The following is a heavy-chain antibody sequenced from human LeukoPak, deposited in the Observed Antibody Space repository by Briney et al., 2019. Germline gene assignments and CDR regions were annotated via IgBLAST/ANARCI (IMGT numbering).Heavy chain of an antibody. J-gene: IGHJ5*02. CDR2: IYHSGST. V-gene: IGHV4-30-2*01. D-gene: IGHD6-19*01. CDR3: ARVVGSGWFFWFDP. Sequence: SETLSLTCAVSGGSISSGGYSWSWIRQPPGKGLEWIGYIYHSGSTYYNPSLKCRVTISVDRSKNQFSLKLSSVTAADTAVYYCARVVGSGWFFWFDPWGQGTLVTVSS. CDR1: GGSISSGGYS.